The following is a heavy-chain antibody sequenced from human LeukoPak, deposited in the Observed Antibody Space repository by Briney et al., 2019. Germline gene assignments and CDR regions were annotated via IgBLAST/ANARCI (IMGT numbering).Heavy chain of an antibody. V-gene: IGHV3-30-3*01. CDR3: ARDLDY. J-gene: IGHJ4*02. Sequence: GRSLRLSCAASGFTFSSYAMHWVRQAPGKGLEWVAVISYDGSNKYYADSVKGRFTISRDNSKNTLYLQMNSLRAEDTAVYYCARDLDYWGQGTLVTVSS. CDR2: ISYDGSNK. CDR1: GFTFSSYA.